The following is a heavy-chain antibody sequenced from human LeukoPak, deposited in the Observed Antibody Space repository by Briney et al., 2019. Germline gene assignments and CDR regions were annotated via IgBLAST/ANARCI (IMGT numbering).Heavy chain of an antibody. CDR3: ARLGCSSTSCKFDP. Sequence: ASVKVSCKASGYTFTSYGISWVRQAPGQGLEWMGWISAYNANTNYAQKLQGRVTMTTDTSTSTAYMELRSLRSDDTAVYYCARLGCSSTSCKFDPWGQGTLVTVSS. CDR1: GYTFTSYG. V-gene: IGHV1-18*01. D-gene: IGHD2-2*01. J-gene: IGHJ5*02. CDR2: ISAYNANT.